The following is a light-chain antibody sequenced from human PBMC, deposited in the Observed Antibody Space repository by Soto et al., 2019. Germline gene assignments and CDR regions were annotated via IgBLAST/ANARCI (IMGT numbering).Light chain of an antibody. CDR2: EVS. V-gene: IGLV2-14*01. Sequence: QSALTQPASVSGSPGQSITISCTGTSSDVGGYNYVSWYQQHPGKAPKLMIYEVSNRPSGVSNRFSGPKSGNTASLTISGVQAEDEADYYCSSYTSSSTYVFGTGTKLTVL. CDR1: SSDVGGYNY. CDR3: SSYTSSSTYV. J-gene: IGLJ1*01.